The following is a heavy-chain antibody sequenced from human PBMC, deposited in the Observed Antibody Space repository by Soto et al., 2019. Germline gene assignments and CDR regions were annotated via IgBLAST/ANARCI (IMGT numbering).Heavy chain of an antibody. Sequence: GGSLRLSCAASGFTFSTYAMSWVRQAPGKGLEWVSAISDSGGRTYYVDSVKGRFTIARDNSKNTLYLQTNSLRAEDTAVHFCVKAVLKSGWTYFDYWGQGTLVTVSS. J-gene: IGHJ4*02. CDR3: VKAVLKSGWTYFDY. D-gene: IGHD6-19*01. CDR1: GFTFSTYA. V-gene: IGHV3-23*01. CDR2: ISDSGGRT.